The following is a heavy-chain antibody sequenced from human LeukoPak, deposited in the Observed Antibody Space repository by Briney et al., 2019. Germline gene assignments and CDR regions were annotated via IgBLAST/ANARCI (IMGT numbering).Heavy chain of an antibody. V-gene: IGHV5-51*01. CDR2: IYPGDSDT. Sequence: GECLKISCKGSGYSFTSYWIGWVRQMPGKGLEWMGIIYPGDSDTRYSPSFQGQVTISADKSISTAYLQWSSLKASDTAMYYCARREVYYYDSSGPDAFDIWGQGTMVTVSS. CDR1: GYSFTSYW. D-gene: IGHD3-22*01. J-gene: IGHJ3*02. CDR3: ARREVYYYDSSGPDAFDI.